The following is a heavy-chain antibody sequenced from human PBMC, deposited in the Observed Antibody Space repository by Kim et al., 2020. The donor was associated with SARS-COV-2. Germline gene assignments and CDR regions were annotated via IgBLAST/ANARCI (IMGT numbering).Heavy chain of an antibody. Sequence: VKGRFTISRDNSKNTLYLQMNSLRAEDTAVYYCAKDLIITMIVVALAFDIWGQGTMVTVSS. J-gene: IGHJ3*02. V-gene: IGHV3-23*01. CDR3: AKDLIITMIVVALAFDI. D-gene: IGHD3-22*01.